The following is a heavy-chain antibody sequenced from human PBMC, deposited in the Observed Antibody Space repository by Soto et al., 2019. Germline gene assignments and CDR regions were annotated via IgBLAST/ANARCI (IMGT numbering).Heavy chain of an antibody. D-gene: IGHD3-22*01. V-gene: IGHV5-10-1*01. J-gene: IGHJ4*02. Sequence: GESLKLSCTGSGYSFAGYWITWVRQKPGKGLEWMGRIDPSDSQTYYSPSFRGHVTISVTKSITTVFLQWSSLRASDTAMYYCARQIYDSDTGPNFQYYFDSWGQGTPVTVSS. CDR3: ARQIYDSDTGPNFQYYFDS. CDR1: GYSFAGYW. CDR2: IDPSDSQT.